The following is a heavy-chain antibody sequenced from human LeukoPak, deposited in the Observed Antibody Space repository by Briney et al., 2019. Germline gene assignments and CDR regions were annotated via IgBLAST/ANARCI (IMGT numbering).Heavy chain of an antibody. D-gene: IGHD2/OR15-2a*01. CDR2: ISGSGNAK. Sequence: GGSLRLSCAASGFSFSSYSMNWVRQAPGKGLEWVSYISGSGNAKHYTDSVKGRFTISRDDAKNALYLQMNSLRVEDTAVYFCARDYVYAFDYWGQGTLVTVSS. V-gene: IGHV3-48*01. CDR1: GFSFSSYS. CDR3: ARDYVYAFDY. J-gene: IGHJ4*02.